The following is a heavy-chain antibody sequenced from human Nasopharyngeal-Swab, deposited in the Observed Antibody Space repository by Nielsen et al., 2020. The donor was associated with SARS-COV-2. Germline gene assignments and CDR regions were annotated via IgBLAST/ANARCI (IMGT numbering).Heavy chain of an antibody. D-gene: IGHD3-22*01. CDR2: ISSSGSTI. V-gene: IGHV3-11*01. CDR1: GFTFSDYY. Sequence: GEPLKISCAASGFTFSDYYMSWIRQAPGKGLEWVSYISSSGSTIYYADSVKGRFTISRDNAKNSLYLQMNSLRAEDTAVYYCARTYYYDSSGYYYVWFDPWGQGTLVTVSS. CDR3: ARTYYYDSSGYYYVWFDP. J-gene: IGHJ5*02.